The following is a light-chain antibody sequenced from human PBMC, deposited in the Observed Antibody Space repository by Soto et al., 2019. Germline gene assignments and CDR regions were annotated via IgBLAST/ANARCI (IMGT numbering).Light chain of an antibody. CDR3: QHRYNWLIA. CDR1: QSVSSY. Sequence: IVLTQSPATLSLSPGERATLSCRASQSVSSYLAWYQQKPGQAPRLLIYDVSNRATGIPARFSGSGSWTDFTLTISSLEPEDFAVYYCQHRYNWLIAFGQGTRLEIK. CDR2: DVS. J-gene: IGKJ5*01. V-gene: IGKV3-11*01.